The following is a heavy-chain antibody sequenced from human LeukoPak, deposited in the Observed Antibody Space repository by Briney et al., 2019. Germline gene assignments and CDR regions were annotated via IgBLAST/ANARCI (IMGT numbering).Heavy chain of an antibody. CDR1: GGSISSYY. J-gene: IGHJ4*02. D-gene: IGHD4-17*01. CDR3: ARVGRTTVTTGGIDY. V-gene: IGHV4-59*08. Sequence: SETLSLTCTVSGGSISSYYWSWIRQPPGKGLEWIGYIYYSGSTNYNPSLKSRVTISVDTSKNQFSLKLSSVTAAGTAVYYCARVGRTTVTTGGIDYWGQGTLVTVSS. CDR2: IYYSGST.